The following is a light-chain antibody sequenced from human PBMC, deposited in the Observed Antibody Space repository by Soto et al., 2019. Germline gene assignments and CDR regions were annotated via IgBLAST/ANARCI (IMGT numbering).Light chain of an antibody. V-gene: IGKV3-20*01. CDR3: QQCGISPWT. CDR2: GAS. J-gene: IGKJ1*01. Sequence: EIVLTQSPGTLSLSPGERATLSCRASQSVSSSYLACYQQKPGQAPRLLIYGASRRTTGIADRFSGSGSGTEFTLTISRLDPEDFAVYYCQQCGISPWTFGQGTKVDI. CDR1: QSVSSSY.